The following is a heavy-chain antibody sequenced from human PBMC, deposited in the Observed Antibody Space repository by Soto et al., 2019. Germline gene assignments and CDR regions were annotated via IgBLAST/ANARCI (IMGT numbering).Heavy chain of an antibody. CDR2: IYPGDSDT. D-gene: IGHD6-13*01. Sequence: GESLKISCKGSGYSVSSYWSGWVRQMPGKGLELMGIIYPGDSDTRYSPSFQGQVTISADKSISTAYLQWSSLKASDTAMYYCARTAAAGKYYYGMDVWGQGTTVTVSS. J-gene: IGHJ6*02. CDR3: ARTAAAGKYYYGMDV. V-gene: IGHV5-51*01. CDR1: GYSVSSYW.